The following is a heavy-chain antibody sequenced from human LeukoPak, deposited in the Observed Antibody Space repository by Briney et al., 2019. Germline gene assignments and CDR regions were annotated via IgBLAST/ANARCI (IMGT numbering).Heavy chain of an antibody. CDR2: IGTVGDP. J-gene: IGHJ4*02. CDR3: ARITGIAAAVDY. CDR1: GFTFSSYD. V-gene: IGHV3-13*05. Sequence: TGGSLRLSCAASGFTFSSYDMHWVRQATGRGLEWVSGIGTVGDPYYSGSVKGRFTISRDNAKNSLYLEMNSLRAEDTAVYYCARITGIAAAVDYWGQGTLVTVSS. D-gene: IGHD6-13*01.